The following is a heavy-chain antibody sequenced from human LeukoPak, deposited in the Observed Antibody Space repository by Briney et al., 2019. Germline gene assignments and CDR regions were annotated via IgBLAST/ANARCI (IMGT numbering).Heavy chain of an antibody. J-gene: IGHJ5*02. Sequence: PSETLSLTCTVSGGSISSSSYYWGWIRQPPGKGLEWIGSIYYSGSTYYNPSLKSRVTISIDTSENQFSLKLSSVTAADTAVYYCAKYVSTGWFDPWGQGTLVTVSS. V-gene: IGHV4-39*07. CDR3: AKYVSTGWFDP. CDR1: GGSISSSSYY. D-gene: IGHD5/OR15-5a*01. CDR2: IYYSGST.